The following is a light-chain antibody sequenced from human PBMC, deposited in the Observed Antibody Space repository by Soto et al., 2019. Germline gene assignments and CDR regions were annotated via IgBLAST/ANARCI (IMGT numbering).Light chain of an antibody. CDR2: DSS. V-gene: IGKV3-11*01. J-gene: IGKJ5*01. Sequence: EIVLTQSPATLSLSPGERATLSCRASQTVSSYLAWYQQKPGQAPRLLIYDSSNRATGIPARFSGCGSGTDFTLTISSLEPEDFAVYYCQQRNSWPVTFGQGTRLEIK. CDR1: QTVSSY. CDR3: QQRNSWPVT.